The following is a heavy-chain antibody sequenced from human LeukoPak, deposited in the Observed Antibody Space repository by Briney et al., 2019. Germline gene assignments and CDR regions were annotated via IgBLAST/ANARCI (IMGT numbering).Heavy chain of an antibody. CDR3: ARDLDSSGYYYPWYYYGMDV. V-gene: IGHV7-4-1*02. D-gene: IGHD3-22*01. Sequence: RASVKVSCKASGYTFTSYAMNWVRQVPGQGLEWMGWINTNTGNPTYAQGFTGRFVFSLDTSVSTAYLQISSLKAEDTAVYYCARDLDSSGYYYPWYYYGMDVWGQGTTVTVSS. J-gene: IGHJ6*02. CDR2: INTNTGNP. CDR1: GYTFTSYA.